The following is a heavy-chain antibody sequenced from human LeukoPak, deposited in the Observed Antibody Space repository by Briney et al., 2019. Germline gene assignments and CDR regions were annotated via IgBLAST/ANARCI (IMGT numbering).Heavy chain of an antibody. J-gene: IGHJ4*02. CDR2: IWYDGSNM. D-gene: IGHD6-13*01. CDR1: GFTFSSYG. CDR3: ARGGCARSSCYDN. V-gene: IGHV3-33*01. Sequence: GGSLRLPCPASGFTFSSYGMHWVRQAPGKGLEWVAMIWYDGSNMYYADSVKGRFTISRDNSKNTVFLQMDSLRAEDTGVYYCARGGCARSSCYDNWGQGTLVTVSS.